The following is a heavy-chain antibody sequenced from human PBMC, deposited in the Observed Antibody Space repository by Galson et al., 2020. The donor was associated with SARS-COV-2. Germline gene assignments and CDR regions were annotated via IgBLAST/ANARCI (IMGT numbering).Heavy chain of an antibody. D-gene: IGHD6-19*01. J-gene: IGHJ4*02. CDR3: ARETSSGWYED. CDR1: GDNFMKYG. CDR2: IGTNTGNT. V-gene: IGHV1-18*01. Sequence: ASVKVSCKASGDNFMKYGISWVRQAPGQGLEWMGWIGTNTGNTNYAQNPQGRVTLTTDTSTTTAYMELRSLRSDDAAVYYCARETSSGWYEDWGQGTLVTVSS.